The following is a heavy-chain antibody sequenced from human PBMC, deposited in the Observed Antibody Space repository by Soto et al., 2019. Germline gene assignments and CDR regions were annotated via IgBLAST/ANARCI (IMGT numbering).Heavy chain of an antibody. J-gene: IGHJ5*02. V-gene: IGHV4-39*07. CDR2: IYYSGSS. Sequence: SETLSLTCTVSGGSITSSEYYWAWIRQPPGKGLQFVGTIYYSGSSYSNPSLKSRLSMSVDTSKNQFSLTMKSMTAADTAVYYCARDMHAGFTHYFDPWGQGTLVTVSS. D-gene: IGHD1-26*01. CDR1: GGSITSSEYY. CDR3: ARDMHAGFTHYFDP.